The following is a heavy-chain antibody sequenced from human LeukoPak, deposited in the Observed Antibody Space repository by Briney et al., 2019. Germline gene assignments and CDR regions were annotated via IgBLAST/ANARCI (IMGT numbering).Heavy chain of an antibody. V-gene: IGHV1-69*13. J-gene: IGHJ2*01. Sequence: GASVTVSCKASGGTFSSYAISWVRQAPGQGLEWMGGIIPIFGTANYAQKFQGRVTITADESTSTAYMELSSLRSEDTAVYYCARAPLGYCSSTSCPTFWYFDLWGRGTLVTVSS. CDR3: ARAPLGYCSSTSCPTFWYFDL. CDR2: IIPIFGTA. CDR1: GGTFSSYA. D-gene: IGHD2-2*01.